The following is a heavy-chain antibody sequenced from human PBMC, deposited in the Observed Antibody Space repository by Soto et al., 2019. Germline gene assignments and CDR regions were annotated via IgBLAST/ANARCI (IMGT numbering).Heavy chain of an antibody. CDR1: GGTFSSYA. V-gene: IGHV1-69*01. Sequence: QVQLVQSGAEVKKPGSSVKVSCKASGGTFSSYAISWVRQAPGQGLEWMGGIIPIFGTANYAQKFQGRVTITADESTSTAYMELSSLRAEDTAVYYCARNPITIFGRLRNWFDPWGQGTLVTVSS. CDR2: IIPIFGTA. J-gene: IGHJ5*02. CDR3: ARNPITIFGRLRNWFDP. D-gene: IGHD3-3*01.